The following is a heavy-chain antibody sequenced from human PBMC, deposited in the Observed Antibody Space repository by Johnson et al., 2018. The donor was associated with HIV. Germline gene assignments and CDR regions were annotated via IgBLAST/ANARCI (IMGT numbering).Heavy chain of an antibody. V-gene: IGHV3-23*04. CDR3: ARRGDFGAYYPFDF. CDR2: ISHSGAST. CDR1: GFTFTYYA. J-gene: IGHJ3*01. Sequence: EVQLVESGGGLVQPGGSLRLSCAASGFTFTYYAMSWVRQAPGKGLEWVSAISHSGASTYYADSVKGRFTISRDNSKNTLYLQMNRLKTEDTAVYYCARRGDFGAYYPFDFWGQGTMVTVSS. D-gene: IGHD4/OR15-4a*01.